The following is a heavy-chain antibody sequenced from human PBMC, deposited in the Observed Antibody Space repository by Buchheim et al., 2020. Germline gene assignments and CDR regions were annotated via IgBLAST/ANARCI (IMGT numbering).Heavy chain of an antibody. J-gene: IGHJ4*02. V-gene: IGHV3-7*01. CDR2: INQDGSKK. Sequence: EVQVVESGGGLVQPGGSLRLSCSVSGLPFSRNWMSWVRQAPGKGLEWVANINQDGSKKSYVESVEGRFTISRDNTENSLYLQLDSLRAEDTAVYYCTNIGYCTGGTCFAWPLDYWGLGT. CDR1: GLPFSRNW. CDR3: TNIGYCTGGTCFAWPLDY. D-gene: IGHD2-8*02.